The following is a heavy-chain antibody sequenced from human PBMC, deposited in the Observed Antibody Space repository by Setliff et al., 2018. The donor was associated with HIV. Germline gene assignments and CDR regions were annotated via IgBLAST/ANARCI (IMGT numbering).Heavy chain of an antibody. CDR1: GFTFSDHY. J-gene: IGHJ6*03. V-gene: IGHV3-33*08. D-gene: IGHD2-21*02. CDR3: ARGPGLTASYYMDV. Sequence: GGSLRLSCAASGFTFSDHYMDWVRQAPGKGLEWVAFIWSDGSNKYYADSVKGRFTISRDNSKNTLYLQMNSLRVEDTAVFYCARGPGLTASYYMDVWGKGTTVTVSS. CDR2: IWSDGSNK.